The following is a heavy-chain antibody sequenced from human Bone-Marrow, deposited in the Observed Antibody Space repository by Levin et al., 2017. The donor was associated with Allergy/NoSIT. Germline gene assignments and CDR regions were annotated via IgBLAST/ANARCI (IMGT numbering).Heavy chain of an antibody. J-gene: IGHJ5*01. CDR1: GFTFSSYS. V-gene: IGHV3-21*01. CDR3: ATSPESSGWYGWWFDS. Sequence: ASVKVSCAASGFTFSSYSMNWVRQAPGKGLEWVSSISSSSTYIYYADSVKGRFTISRDNAKDSLFLQMNSLGADDTAVYYCATSPESSGWYGWWFDSWGQGTPVTVSS. D-gene: IGHD6-19*01. CDR2: ISSSSTYI.